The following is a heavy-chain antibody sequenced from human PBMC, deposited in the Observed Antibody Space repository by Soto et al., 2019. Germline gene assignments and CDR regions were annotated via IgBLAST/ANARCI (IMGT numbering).Heavy chain of an antibody. J-gene: IGHJ6*02. V-gene: IGHV1-69*01. CDR3: ARRVRGVITYYYYGRDV. D-gene: IGHD3-10*01. Sequence: QVQLVQSGAEVKKPGSSVKVSCKASGGTFSSYAISWVRQAPGQGLEWMGGIIPIFGTANYAQKFQGRVPITADESTSTAYMELSSLRSEDTSVYYCARRVRGVITYYYYGRDVWGQGTTVIFSS. CDR2: IIPIFGTA. CDR1: GGTFSSYA.